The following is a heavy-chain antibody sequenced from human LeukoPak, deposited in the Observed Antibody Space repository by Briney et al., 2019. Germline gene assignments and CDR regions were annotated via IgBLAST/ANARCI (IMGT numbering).Heavy chain of an antibody. CDR2: ISSSGSTI. J-gene: IGHJ4*02. Sequence: GGSLRLSCAASGFTFSSYEMNWVRQAPGKGLEWVSYISSSGSTIYYADSVKGRFTISRDNAKNSLYLQMNSLRAEDTAVYYCAKDRDRDGYNWVDYWGQGTLVTVSS. D-gene: IGHD5-24*01. CDR3: AKDRDRDGYNWVDY. CDR1: GFTFSSYE. V-gene: IGHV3-48*03.